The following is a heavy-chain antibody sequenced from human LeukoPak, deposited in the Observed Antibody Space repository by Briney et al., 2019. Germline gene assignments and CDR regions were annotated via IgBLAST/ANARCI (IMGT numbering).Heavy chain of an antibody. D-gene: IGHD3-10*01. CDR2: IRGSGGNT. J-gene: IGHJ4*02. CDR1: GFTFSSYG. CDR3: AKAVGVIYMGIDY. V-gene: IGHV3-23*01. Sequence: GGSLRLSCAASGFTFSSYGMHWVRQAPGRGLEWVSSIRGSGGNTYYADSVKGRFTISRDDSKNTLYLQMSSLRAEDTAIYYCAKAVGVIYMGIDYWGQGTLVTVSS.